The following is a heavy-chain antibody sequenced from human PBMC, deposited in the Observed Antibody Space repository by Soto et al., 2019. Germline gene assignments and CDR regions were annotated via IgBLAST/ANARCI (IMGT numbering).Heavy chain of an antibody. CDR2: IFYLGSS. CDR3: ARHSLALRKNNWFDP. D-gene: IGHD3-3*02. Sequence: PSWTLSLTCTVSGDSIISSDFYWGWVRQPPGKGLEWIGSIFYLGSSYYNPSLKSRVTMSVDTSKNQFSLRLRSVTAADTALYFCARHSLALRKNNWFDPWGQGIMVTVSS. J-gene: IGHJ5*02. V-gene: IGHV4-39*01. CDR1: GDSIISSDFY.